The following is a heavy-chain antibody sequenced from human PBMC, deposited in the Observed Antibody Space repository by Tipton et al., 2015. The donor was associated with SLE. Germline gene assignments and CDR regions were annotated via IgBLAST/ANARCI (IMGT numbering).Heavy chain of an antibody. CDR3: VVCSPSSCAYFDY. V-gene: IGHV4-59*12. CDR1: GDSISSYY. Sequence: TLSLTCSVSGDSISSYYWNWIRQPPGKGLEWIGLIYSSGSTNYNPSLKSRVTISVDTSKAQFSLKLTSVTAADTAVYYCVVCSPSSCAYFDYWGQGRLVTVSS. D-gene: IGHD2-2*01. J-gene: IGHJ4*02. CDR2: IYSSGST.